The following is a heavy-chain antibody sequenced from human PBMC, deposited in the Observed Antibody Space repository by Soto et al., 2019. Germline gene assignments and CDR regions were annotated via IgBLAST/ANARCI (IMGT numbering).Heavy chain of an antibody. CDR2: IYYSGST. V-gene: IGHV4-31*03. D-gene: IGHD3-3*01. J-gene: IGHJ5*02. CDR1: GGSINSGGYY. Sequence: PSETLSLTCTVSGGSINSGGYYWSWIRQHPGKGLEWIGYIYYSGSTYYNPSLKSRVTISVDTSKNQFSLKLSSVTAADTAVYYCAREGPYYDFWSGSQIFEGNWFDPWGQGTLVTVSS. CDR3: AREGPYYDFWSGSQIFEGNWFDP.